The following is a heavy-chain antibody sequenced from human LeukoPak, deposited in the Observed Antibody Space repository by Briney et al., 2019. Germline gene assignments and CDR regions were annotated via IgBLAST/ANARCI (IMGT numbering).Heavy chain of an antibody. D-gene: IGHD6-13*01. CDR1: GYTFTGYY. CDR2: INPNSGGT. Sequence: ASVKVSCKASGYTFTGYYMHWVRQAPGQGLERMGWINPNSGGTNYAQKFQGRVTMTRDTSITTAYMELSRLRSDDTAVYYCARVKGSSWYMNWFDPWGQGTLVTVSS. J-gene: IGHJ5*02. CDR3: ARVKGSSWYMNWFDP. V-gene: IGHV1-2*02.